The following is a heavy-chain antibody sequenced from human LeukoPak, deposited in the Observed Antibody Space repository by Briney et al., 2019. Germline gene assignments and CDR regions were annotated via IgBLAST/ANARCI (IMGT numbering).Heavy chain of an antibody. Sequence: ASVKVSFKASGYTFTGYYMHWVRQAPGQGLEWMGWMRPLNGATNYAQKFQGRVTMTRDTSISTAYMELNSLTYDDTATYYCARGQQTFDPWGQGTLVTVSS. D-gene: IGHD6-13*01. CDR2: MRPLNGAT. V-gene: IGHV1-2*02. CDR1: GYTFTGYY. J-gene: IGHJ5*02. CDR3: ARGQQTFDP.